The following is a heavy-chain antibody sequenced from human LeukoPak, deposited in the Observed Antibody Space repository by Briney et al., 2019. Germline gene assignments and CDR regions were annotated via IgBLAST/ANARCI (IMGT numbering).Heavy chain of an antibody. CDR3: ARASPMVRGVIRKPANWFDP. J-gene: IGHJ5*02. CDR2: IHHDGRI. V-gene: IGHV4/OR15-8*01. Sequence: SETLSLTCDVSGGSIDSTNWWNWVRQPPGKGLEWIGEIHHDGRINYNPSLKSRVTLSVDKSKNQFSLRLNSVTAADTAEYYCARASPMVRGVIRKPANWFDPWGQGTLVTVSS. D-gene: IGHD3-10*01. CDR1: GGSIDSTNW.